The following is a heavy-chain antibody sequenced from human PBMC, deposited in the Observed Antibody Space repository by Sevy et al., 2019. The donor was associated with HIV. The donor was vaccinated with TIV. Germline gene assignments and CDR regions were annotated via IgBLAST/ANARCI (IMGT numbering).Heavy chain of an antibody. D-gene: IGHD1-7*01. CDR3: ARTGNFSDYLGY. CDR2: IYHSGST. Sequence: LTCAVSGGSISSGGYSWSWIRQPPGKGLEWIGYIYHSGSTYYNPSLKSRVTISVDRSKNQFSLKLSSVTAADTAVYYCARTGNFSDYLGYWGQGTLVTVSS. V-gene: IGHV4-30-2*01. CDR1: GGSISSGGYS. J-gene: IGHJ4*02.